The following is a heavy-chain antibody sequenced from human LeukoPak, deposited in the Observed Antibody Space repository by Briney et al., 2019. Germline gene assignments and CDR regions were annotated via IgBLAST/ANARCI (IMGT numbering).Heavy chain of an antibody. J-gene: IGHJ4*02. D-gene: IGHD3-22*01. CDR2: ISYDGSNK. Sequence: GGSLRLSCAASGFTFSSYGMHWVRQAPGKGLERVAVISYDGSNKYYADSVKGRFTISRDNSKNTLYMQMNSLRAEDTAVYYCAKMRTMYKYDSSGYYNDHWGQGTLVTVSS. V-gene: IGHV3-30*18. CDR1: GFTFSSYG. CDR3: AKMRTMYKYDSSGYYNDH.